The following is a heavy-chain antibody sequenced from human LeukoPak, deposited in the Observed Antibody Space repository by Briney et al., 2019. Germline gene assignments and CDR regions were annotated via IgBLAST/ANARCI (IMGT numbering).Heavy chain of an antibody. D-gene: IGHD3-22*01. CDR1: GFTFSSYS. J-gene: IGHJ6*03. CDR2: ISSSSSYI. V-gene: IGHV3-21*04. CDR3: ARDLYPLYDSSGYPPAHYMDV. Sequence: PGGSLRLSCAASGFTFSSYSMHWVRQAPGKGLEWVSSISSSSSYIYYADSVKGRFTISRDNAKNSLYLQMNSLRAEDTALYYCARDLYPLYDSSGYPPAHYMDVWGKGTTVTVSS.